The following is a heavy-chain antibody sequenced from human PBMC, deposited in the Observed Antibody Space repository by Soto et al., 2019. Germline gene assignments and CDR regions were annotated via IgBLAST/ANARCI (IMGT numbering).Heavy chain of an antibody. CDR2: IYYSGNT. CDR3: SSSSLYGTDV. Sequence: KPSETLSLTCSVSGGSISSGYYYWSWIRQPPGKGLEWIGNIYYSGNTYYNPSLKSRLIISIDTSKNQFSLKVLSVTAADTAVYYCSSSSLYGTDVWGQGTTVTVSS. CDR1: GGSISSGYYY. V-gene: IGHV4-30-4*01. J-gene: IGHJ6*02.